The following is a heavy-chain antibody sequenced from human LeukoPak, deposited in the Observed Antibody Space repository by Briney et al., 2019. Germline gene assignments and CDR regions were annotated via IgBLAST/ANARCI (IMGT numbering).Heavy chain of an antibody. CDR2: INYSGST. CDR1: GNSISSSSYY. J-gene: IGHJ4*02. D-gene: IGHD6-19*01. V-gene: IGHV4-39*01. Sequence: SETLSLTCTVSGNSISSSSYYWGWIRQPPGKGLEWIVNINYSGSTYYNPSLKSRVTMSVNTTKNQFCLKLNYVTAADTAVYYCASRQRYSSGWYFDYWGQGTLVTVSS. CDR3: ASRQRYSSGWYFDY.